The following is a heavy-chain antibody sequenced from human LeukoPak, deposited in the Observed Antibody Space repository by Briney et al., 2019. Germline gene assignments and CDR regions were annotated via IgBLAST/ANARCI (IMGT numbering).Heavy chain of an antibody. V-gene: IGHV1-2*02. CDR3: AREFTVFGVSPSG. CDR1: GYTFTGYY. J-gene: IGHJ4*02. CDR2: INPNSGGT. Sequence: GASVKVSCKASGYTFTGYYMHWVRQAPGQGLEWMGWINPNSGGTNYAQKFQGRVTMTRDTSISTAYMELSRLRSDDTAVYYCAREFTVFGVSPSGWGQGTLVTVSS. D-gene: IGHD3-3*01.